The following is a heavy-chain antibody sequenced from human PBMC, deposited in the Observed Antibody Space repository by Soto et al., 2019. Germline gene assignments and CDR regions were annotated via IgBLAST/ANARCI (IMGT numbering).Heavy chain of an antibody. D-gene: IGHD3-3*01. V-gene: IGHV4-34*01. CDR2: INHSGST. CDR3: ARVGITIFGVVIGAFDI. J-gene: IGHJ3*02. CDR1: GGSFSGYY. Sequence: PSETLSLTCAVYGGSFSGYYWSWIRQPPGKGLEWIGEINHSGSTNYNPSLKSRVTISVDTSKNQFSLKLSSVTAADTAVYYCARVGITIFGVVIGAFDIWGQGTMVTVS.